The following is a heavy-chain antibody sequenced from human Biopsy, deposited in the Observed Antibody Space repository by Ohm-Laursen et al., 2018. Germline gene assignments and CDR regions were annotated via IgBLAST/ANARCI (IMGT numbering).Heavy chain of an antibody. D-gene: IGHD3-3*01. V-gene: IGHV3-9*01. Sequence: SLRLSCTATGFTFDDNVMHWVRQAPGKGLGWVSGISWDGGSEGYADSVKGRFTISRDNAKNSLFLQMNSLTTEDTALYYCVRGYSSSWSGYLDHWGQGTLITVSS. CDR3: VRGYSSSWSGYLDH. CDR1: GFTFDDNV. CDR2: ISWDGGSE. J-gene: IGHJ4*02.